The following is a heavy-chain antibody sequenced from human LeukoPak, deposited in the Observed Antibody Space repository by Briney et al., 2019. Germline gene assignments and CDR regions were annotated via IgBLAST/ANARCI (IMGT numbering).Heavy chain of an antibody. CDR2: IYTSGST. Sequence: SETLSLTCTVSGGSISGYYWSWIRQPAGKGLEWIGRIYTSGSTNYNPSLKSRVTMSVDTSKNQFSLKLSSVTAADTAVYYCARDPLRGMYYFDYWGQGTLVTVSS. J-gene: IGHJ4*02. CDR1: GGSISGYY. CDR3: ARDPLRGMYYFDY. V-gene: IGHV4-4*07. D-gene: IGHD3-10*01.